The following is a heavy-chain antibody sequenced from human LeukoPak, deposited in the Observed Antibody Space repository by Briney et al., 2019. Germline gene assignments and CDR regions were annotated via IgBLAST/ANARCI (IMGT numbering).Heavy chain of an antibody. CDR3: ATGSGYYYDH. CDR2: VHHDGSER. Sequence: GGALRLSCEASGFAFSNYYMHWVRHAPGKGLEWVAVVHHDGSERYYADSVKGRFTISRDNSKNTLYVQMDSLRVEDTAVYYCATGSGYYYDHWGQGTLVTVSS. CDR1: GFAFSNYY. V-gene: IGHV3-30*02. J-gene: IGHJ4*02. D-gene: IGHD3-22*01.